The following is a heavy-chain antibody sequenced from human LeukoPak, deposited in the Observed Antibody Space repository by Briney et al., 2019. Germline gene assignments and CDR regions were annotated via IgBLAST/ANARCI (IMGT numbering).Heavy chain of an antibody. D-gene: IGHD5-12*01. V-gene: IGHV4-4*07. CDR3: AKGGGYEAQYYYYYLDV. CDR2: IYNGGII. Sequence: SETLSLTCTVSGDSISRYYWSWIRQPAGKGLEWIGRIYNGGIITYNPSLKSRVTMSIDTSNNQFSLRLRFVTAADTAVYYCAKGGGYEAQYYYYYLDVWGKGTTVTISS. J-gene: IGHJ6*03. CDR1: GDSISRYY.